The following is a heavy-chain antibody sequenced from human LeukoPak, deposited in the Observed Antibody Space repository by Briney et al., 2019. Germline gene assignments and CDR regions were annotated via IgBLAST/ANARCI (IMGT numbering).Heavy chain of an antibody. CDR1: GFTFSSFE. Sequence: GGSLRLSCAASGFTFSSFEMNWVRQAPGKGLEWVSSISGSGGNTYYADSVKGRFTISRDNSKNTLYLQMNSLRAEDTAVYYCARARTTTVTTILFLGFDPWGQGTLVTVSS. D-gene: IGHD4-17*01. J-gene: IGHJ5*02. CDR3: ARARTTTVTTILFLGFDP. V-gene: IGHV3-23*01. CDR2: ISGSGGNT.